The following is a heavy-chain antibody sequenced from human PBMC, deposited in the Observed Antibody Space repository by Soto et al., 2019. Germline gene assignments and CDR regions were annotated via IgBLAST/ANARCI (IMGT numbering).Heavy chain of an antibody. D-gene: IGHD6-6*01. CDR1: GFTFSSYA. Sequence: GGSLRLSCAASGFTFSSYAMSWVRPAPGKGLEWVSAISGSGGSTYYADSVKGRFTISRDNSKNTLYLQMNSLRAEDTAVYYCAKAVIAARYYFDYWGQGTLVTVSS. V-gene: IGHV3-23*01. J-gene: IGHJ4*02. CDR2: ISGSGGST. CDR3: AKAVIAARYYFDY.